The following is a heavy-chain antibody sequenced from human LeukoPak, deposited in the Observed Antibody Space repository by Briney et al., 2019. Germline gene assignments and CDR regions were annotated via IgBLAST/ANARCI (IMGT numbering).Heavy chain of an antibody. CDR1: GGTFSSYA. V-gene: IGHV1-18*01. CDR3: ARMTVDYDFWSGSPWFDP. CDR2: ISAYNGNT. J-gene: IGHJ5*02. D-gene: IGHD3-3*01. Sequence: GASVKASCKASGGTFSSYAISWVRQAPGQGLEWMGWISAYNGNTNYAQKLQGRVTMTTDTSTSTAYMELRSLRSDDTAVYYCARMTVDYDFWSGSPWFDPWGQGTLVTVSS.